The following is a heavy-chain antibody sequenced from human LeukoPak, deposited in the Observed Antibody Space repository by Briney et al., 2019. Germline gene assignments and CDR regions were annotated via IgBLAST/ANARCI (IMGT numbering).Heavy chain of an antibody. CDR3: ARVHSSGWYGN. Sequence: GGSLRLSCAASGFTFSSYSMNWVRQAPGKGLEWVSSISSSSSYIYYADSVKGRFTISRDNAKNSLYLQMNSLRAEDTAVYYCARVHSSGWYGNWGQGTLVTVSS. J-gene: IGHJ4*02. D-gene: IGHD6-19*01. V-gene: IGHV3-21*01. CDR2: ISSSSSYI. CDR1: GFTFSSYS.